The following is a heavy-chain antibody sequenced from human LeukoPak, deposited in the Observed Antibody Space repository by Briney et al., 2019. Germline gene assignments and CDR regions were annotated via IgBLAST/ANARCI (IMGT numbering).Heavy chain of an antibody. CDR1: GGSISSYY. CDR2: IYTSGSA. Sequence: WETLSLTCTVSGGSISSYYWSWIRQAAGKGLEWIGRIYTSGSANYYPSLESRVTMAVDTSKNQFSMNLSSVNAADTAVYYCARELSWFGELDVNFDYWGQGTLVTVSS. D-gene: IGHD3-10*01. V-gene: IGHV4-4*07. CDR3: ARELSWFGELDVNFDY. J-gene: IGHJ4*02.